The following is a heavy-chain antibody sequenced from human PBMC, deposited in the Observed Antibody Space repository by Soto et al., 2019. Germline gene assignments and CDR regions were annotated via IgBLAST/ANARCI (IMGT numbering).Heavy chain of an antibody. Sequence: SVKVSCKASGFTFTSSAVQWVRQARGQRLEWIGWIVVGSGNTNYAQKFQERVTITRDMSTSTAYMELSSLRSEDTAVYYCAAGTTVVYYYYGMDVWGQGTTVTVSS. CDR3: AAGTTVVYYYYGMDV. V-gene: IGHV1-58*01. J-gene: IGHJ6*02. D-gene: IGHD4-17*01. CDR1: GFTFTSSA. CDR2: IVVGSGNT.